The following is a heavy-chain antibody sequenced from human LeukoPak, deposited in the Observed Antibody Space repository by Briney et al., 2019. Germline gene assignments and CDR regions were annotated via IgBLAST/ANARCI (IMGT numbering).Heavy chain of an antibody. CDR2: IHFDGSTK. V-gene: IGHV3-30*02. J-gene: IGHJ4*02. D-gene: IGHD2-2*01. Sequence: GGSLRLSCAASGFTFSSYGMHWVRQAPGKGLEWVAFIHFDGSTKYSGDSVQGRFTSSRDNSRNILYLQMNNLRPEDTAFYYCAKDQCTRTSCDGYPGYWGQGTLVTVSS. CDR3: AKDQCTRTSCDGYPGY. CDR1: GFTFSSYG.